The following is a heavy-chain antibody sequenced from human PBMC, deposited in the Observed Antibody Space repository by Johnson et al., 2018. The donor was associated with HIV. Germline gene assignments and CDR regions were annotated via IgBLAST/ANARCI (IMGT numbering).Heavy chain of an antibody. CDR2: ISGSGGST. D-gene: IGHD3-16*01. CDR3: ARGGYTSAFDI. V-gene: IGHV3-NL1*01. Sequence: VQVVESGGGVVQPGRSLRLSCAASGFIFSSYGMHWVRQAPGKGLEWVSAISGSGGSTYYADSVKGRFTISRENAKNSLYLQMNSLRAGDTAVYYCARGGYTSAFDIWGQGTMVTVSS. J-gene: IGHJ3*02. CDR1: GFIFSSYG.